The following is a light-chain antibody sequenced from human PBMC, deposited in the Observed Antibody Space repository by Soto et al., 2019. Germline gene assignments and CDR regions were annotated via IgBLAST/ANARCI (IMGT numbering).Light chain of an antibody. CDR1: SSNIGTIY. Sequence: QSVLTQPPSASGTPGQRVTISCSGSSSNIGTIYVSWYQQLPGTAPKLLIYSNNQRPSGVPDRFSGSKSGTSASLAISGLRSEDEAVYYCASWDDRLGAVIFGGGTKVTVL. J-gene: IGLJ2*01. V-gene: IGLV1-47*02. CDR3: ASWDDRLGAVI. CDR2: SNN.